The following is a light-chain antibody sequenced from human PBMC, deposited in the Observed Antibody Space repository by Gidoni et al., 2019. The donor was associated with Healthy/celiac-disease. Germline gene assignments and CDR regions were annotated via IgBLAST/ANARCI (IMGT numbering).Light chain of an antibody. CDR3: QQYDNLSIS. CDR1: QDISND. Sequence: DIQMTQSPSSLSASVGDRVTITCQASQDISNDLNWYQQKPGKAPKLLIYDASNLETGVPSRFSGSGSGTDFTFTISSLQPEDIATYYCQQYDNLSISFGPGTKVDIK. CDR2: DAS. V-gene: IGKV1-33*01. J-gene: IGKJ3*01.